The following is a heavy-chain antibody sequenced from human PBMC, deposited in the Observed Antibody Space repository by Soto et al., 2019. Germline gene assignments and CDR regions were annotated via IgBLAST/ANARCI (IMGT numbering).Heavy chain of an antibody. CDR2: IYPGDSDT. D-gene: IGHD4-17*01. CDR1: GYSLTSYC. V-gene: IGHV5-51*01. CDR3: ARRGELYGENYFDY. J-gene: IGHJ4*02. Sequence: VESLKISCKGSGYSLTSYCIGCVRQMPGKGLEWMGIIYPGDSDTRYSPSFQGQVTISADKSISTAYLQWSSLKASDTAMYYWARRGELYGENYFDYWGQETLVTVST.